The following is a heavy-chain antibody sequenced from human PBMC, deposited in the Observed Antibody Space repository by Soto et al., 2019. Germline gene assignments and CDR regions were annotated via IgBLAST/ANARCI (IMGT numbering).Heavy chain of an antibody. J-gene: IGHJ4*02. Sequence: ASVKVSCKACGCSFTRYDINWVRQATGQGLEWMGWMDPKTGNTDYGQKFQGRVTMTRNTSISTAYMELSSLTSEDTAVYYCARGRGWRDYWGQGTLVTVSS. V-gene: IGHV1-8*01. D-gene: IGHD6-19*01. CDR3: ARGRGWRDY. CDR2: MDPKTGNT. CDR1: GCSFTRYD.